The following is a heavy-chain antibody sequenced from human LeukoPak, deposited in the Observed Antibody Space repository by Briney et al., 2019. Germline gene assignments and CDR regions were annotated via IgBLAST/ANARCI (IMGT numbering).Heavy chain of an antibody. CDR1: GYTLTELS. V-gene: IGHV1-24*01. CDR3: ATDGGIAAAGTNY. Sequence: ASVKVSFKVSGYTLTELSMHWVRQAPGKGREWMGGFDPEDGETIYAQKFQGRVTMTEDTSTDTAYMELSSLRSEDTAVYYCATDGGIAAAGTNYWGQGTLVTVSS. D-gene: IGHD6-13*01. J-gene: IGHJ4*02. CDR2: FDPEDGET.